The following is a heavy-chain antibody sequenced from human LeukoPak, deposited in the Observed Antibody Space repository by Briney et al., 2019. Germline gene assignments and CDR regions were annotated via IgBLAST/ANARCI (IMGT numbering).Heavy chain of an antibody. V-gene: IGHV4-34*01. D-gene: IGHD3-9*01. CDR3: ARGDILTGYSY. CDR1: GGSFSGYY. Sequence: SETLSLTCAVYGGSFSGYYWSWIRQPPGKGLEWIGEINHSGRTNYNPSLKSRVTISVDTSKNQFSLKLSSVTAADTAVYYCARGDILTGYSYWGQGTLVTVSS. CDR2: INHSGRT. J-gene: IGHJ4*02.